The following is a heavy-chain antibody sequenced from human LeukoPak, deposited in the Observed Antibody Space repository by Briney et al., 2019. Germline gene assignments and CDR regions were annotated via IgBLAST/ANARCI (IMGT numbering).Heavy chain of an antibody. J-gene: IGHJ3*02. V-gene: IGHV4-39*01. CDR2: IYYSGST. CDR3: ARGGRRWGLHAFDI. Sequence: SETLSLTCSVSGGSISSSSYYWGWIRQPPGKGLEWIGSIYYSGSTYYNPSLKSRVTISVDTSKNQFSLKLSSVTAADTAVYYCARGGRRWGLHAFDIWGQGTMVTVSS. D-gene: IGHD5-24*01. CDR1: GGSISSSSYY.